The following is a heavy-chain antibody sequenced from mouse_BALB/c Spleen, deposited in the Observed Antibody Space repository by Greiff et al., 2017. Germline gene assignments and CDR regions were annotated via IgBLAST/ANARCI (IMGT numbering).Heavy chain of an antibody. CDR1: GFTFSDYY. CDR3: ARARNYGAMDY. V-gene: IGHV5-4*02. D-gene: IGHD1-2*01. Sequence: EVHLVESGGGLVKPGGSLKLSCAASGFTFSDYYMYWVRQTPEKRLEWVATISDGGSYPYYPDSVKGRFTISRDNAKNNLYLQMSSLKSEDTAMYCCARARNYGAMDYWGEGTLVTVSA. CDR2: ISDGGSYP. J-gene: IGHJ3*01.